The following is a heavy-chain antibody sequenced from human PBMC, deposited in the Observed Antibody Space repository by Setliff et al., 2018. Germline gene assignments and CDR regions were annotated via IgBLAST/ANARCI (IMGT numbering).Heavy chain of an antibody. D-gene: IGHD6-6*01. CDR3: VRRVYSSSSGYYHYYMDV. Sequence: SETLSLTCFVSGDSVSSGNYFWSWIRQPPGKGLEWIGYIYYTGSTYYNPSLKSRVTMSVDTSKNQFSLRLYSVTAADTAVYYCVRRVYSSSSGYYHYYMDVWGKGTTVTVSS. CDR1: GDSVSSGNYF. J-gene: IGHJ6*03. V-gene: IGHV4-30-4*08. CDR2: IYYTGST.